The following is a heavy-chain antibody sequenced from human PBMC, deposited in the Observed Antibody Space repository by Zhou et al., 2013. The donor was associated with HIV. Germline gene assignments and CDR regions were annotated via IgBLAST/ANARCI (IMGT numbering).Heavy chain of an antibody. CDR2: MNPNSGNT. CDR3: ARDSTMVPWFDP. CDR1: EYTFNSLD. V-gene: IGHV1-8*03. Sequence: QVQLVQSGAEVKKPGASVKVSCKASEYTFNSLDINWVRQATGQGLEWMGWMNPNSGNTGYAQNFQGRLTISRNTSISTAYMELGSLRSDDTAVYYCARDSTMVPWFDPWGQGTLVTVSS. J-gene: IGHJ5*02. D-gene: IGHD3-10*01.